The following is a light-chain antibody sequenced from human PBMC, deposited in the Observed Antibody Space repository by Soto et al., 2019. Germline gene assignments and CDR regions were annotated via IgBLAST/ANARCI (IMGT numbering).Light chain of an antibody. CDR3: QQYYSSSIT. Sequence: DSVMTQTKAYLAVSLCERATMNWKSSHGFLYTSNNKNYLAWYQQKAGQPPKLLVYWASTRESGVPDRFSGSGSGTDFTLTISSLQAEDVAVYYCQQYYSSSITFGQRTRLEIK. CDR1: HGFLYTSNNKNY. V-gene: IGKV4-1*01. CDR2: WAS. J-gene: IGKJ5*01.